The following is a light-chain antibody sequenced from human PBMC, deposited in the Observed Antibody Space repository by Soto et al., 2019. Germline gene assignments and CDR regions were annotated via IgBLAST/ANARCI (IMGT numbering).Light chain of an antibody. CDR2: RDD. CDR1: STNIGDNY. J-gene: IGLJ2*01. CDR3: AAWDDTLSGPI. Sequence: QSVVTQPPSASGDLGQRVTISCSGSSTNIGDNYVYWYQQFPGAAPKLIVYRDDQRPSGVADRFSGSKSGTSASLAIRGLRSEDDADYYCAAWDDTLSGPIFGGGTKLTVL. V-gene: IGLV1-47*01.